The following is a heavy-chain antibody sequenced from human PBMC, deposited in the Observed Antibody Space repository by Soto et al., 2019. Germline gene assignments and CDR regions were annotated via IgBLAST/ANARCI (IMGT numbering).Heavy chain of an antibody. D-gene: IGHD3-3*01. CDR3: ARDGTYYDFWSGYLDP. V-gene: IGHV3-30-3*01. Sequence: QVQLVESGGGVVQPGRSLRLSCAAYGFTFSSYAMHWVRQAPGKGLEWVAVISYDGSNKYYADSVKGRFTISRDNSKNTLYLQMNSLRAEDTAVYYCARDGTYYDFWSGYLDPWGQGTLVTVSS. J-gene: IGHJ5*02. CDR2: ISYDGSNK. CDR1: GFTFSSYA.